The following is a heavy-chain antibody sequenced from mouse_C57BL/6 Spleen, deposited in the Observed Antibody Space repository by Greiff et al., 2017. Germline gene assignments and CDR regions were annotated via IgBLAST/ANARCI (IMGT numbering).Heavy chain of an antibody. CDR2: IHPNSGST. CDR1: GYTFTSYW. CDR3: ARLWGLLHSFDY. V-gene: IGHV1-64*01. J-gene: IGHJ2*01. D-gene: IGHD2-3*01. Sequence: QVQLQQPGAELVKPGASVKLSCKASGYTFTSYWMHWVKQRPGQGLEWIGMIHPNSGSTNYNEKFKSKATLTVDKSSSTAYMQLSSLTSEDSAVYYCARLWGLLHSFDYWGQGTTLTVSS.